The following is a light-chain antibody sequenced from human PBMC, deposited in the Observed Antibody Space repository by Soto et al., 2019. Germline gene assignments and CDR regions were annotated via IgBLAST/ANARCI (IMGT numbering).Light chain of an antibody. J-gene: IGLJ1*01. Sequence: SALTQPASVSGSPGRSISISCTGTRSDVGNYNLVSWYQQHPGKAPKVMIYEVSQRPSGVSNRFSASKSGNTASLTISGLQAEDEADYYCCSYAGNRTYVFGSGTKVTVL. CDR1: RSDVGNYNL. V-gene: IGLV2-23*02. CDR3: CSYAGNRTYV. CDR2: EVS.